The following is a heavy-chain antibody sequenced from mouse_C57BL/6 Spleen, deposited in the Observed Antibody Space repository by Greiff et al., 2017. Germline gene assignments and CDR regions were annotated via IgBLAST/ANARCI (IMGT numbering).Heavy chain of an antibody. CDR3: ASPSSNYGGSREPGYFDY. D-gene: IGHD1-1*01. Sequence: QVQLQQSGAELAKPGASVKLSCKASGYTFTSYWMHWVKQRPGQGLEWIGYINPRSGYTKYNQKFKDKATLTDDKSSSPAYMQLSSLTCEVSAVYYCASPSSNYGGSREPGYFDYWGQGTTLTVSS. CDR1: GYTFTSYW. CDR2: INPRSGYT. J-gene: IGHJ2*01. V-gene: IGHV1-7*01.